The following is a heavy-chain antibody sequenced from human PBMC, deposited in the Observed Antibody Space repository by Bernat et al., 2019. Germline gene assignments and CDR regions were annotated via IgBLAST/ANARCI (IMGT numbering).Heavy chain of an antibody. CDR1: GYTFTSYG. J-gene: IGHJ6*02. D-gene: IGHD6-6*01. V-gene: IGHV1-18*01. CDR2: ISAYNGNT. Sequence: QVQLVQSGAEVKKPGASVKVSCKASGYTFTSYGISWVRQAPGQGLEWMGWISAYNGNTNYAQKLQGRVTMTTDTSTSTAYMELRSLRSDDTAVYYCARVRPKLVLPPLYYYYYGMDVWGQGTTVTVSS. CDR3: ARVRPKLVLPPLYYYYYGMDV.